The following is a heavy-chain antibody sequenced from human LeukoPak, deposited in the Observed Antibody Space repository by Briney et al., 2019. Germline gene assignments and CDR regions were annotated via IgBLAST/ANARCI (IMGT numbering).Heavy chain of an antibody. Sequence: PGGSLRLSCAASGFTFSDFAMHWVRQPPGGGLEWVTLISYDSSEMHYADSVKGRFTVSRDTSRNTLYLQMNSLRPEDTAVYFCVRGPGKYTGYGDFDYWGQGTLVPVSS. CDR2: ISYDSSEM. V-gene: IGHV3-30*04. CDR1: GFTFSDFA. J-gene: IGHJ4*02. CDR3: VRGPGKYTGYGDFDY. D-gene: IGHD5-12*01.